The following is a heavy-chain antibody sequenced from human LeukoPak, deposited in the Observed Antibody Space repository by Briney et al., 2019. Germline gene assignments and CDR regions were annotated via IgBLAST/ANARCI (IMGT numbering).Heavy chain of an antibody. V-gene: IGHV1-18*01. Sequence: ASVKVSCKASGYTFTSYGISWVRQAPGQGLEWMGWISAYNGNTNYAQELQGRVTMTTDTSTSTAYMELRSLRSDDTAVYYCARDEPSLDYYDSSGRTHWFDPWGQGTLVTVSS. CDR2: ISAYNGNT. CDR3: ARDEPSLDYYDSSGRTHWFDP. CDR1: GYTFTSYG. J-gene: IGHJ5*02. D-gene: IGHD3-22*01.